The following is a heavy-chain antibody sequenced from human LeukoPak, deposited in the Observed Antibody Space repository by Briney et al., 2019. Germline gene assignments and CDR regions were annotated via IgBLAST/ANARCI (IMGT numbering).Heavy chain of an antibody. V-gene: IGHV4-59*12. D-gene: IGHD2-2*01. CDR1: GGSISNYW. CDR2: IYYNGDT. J-gene: IGHJ6*03. Sequence: SETLSLTCTVSGGSISNYWWTWIRQPPGKGLEWIGYIYYNGDTNYNPSLKSRVTMSVDTSKNQFSLKLSSVTAADTAVYYCARVNRSRRYHSYYYYMDVWGKGTTVTVSS. CDR3: ARVNRSRRYHSYYYYMDV.